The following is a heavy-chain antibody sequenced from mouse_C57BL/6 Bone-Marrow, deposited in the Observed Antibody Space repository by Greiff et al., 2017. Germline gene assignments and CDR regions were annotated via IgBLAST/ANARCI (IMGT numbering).Heavy chain of an antibody. CDR1: GYTFTSYW. J-gene: IGHJ2*01. V-gene: IGHV1-61*01. CDR2: INPYDSDT. CDR3: ASATIPYYFAY. D-gene: IGHD2-12*01. Sequence: PLPHPVSSLVRPGSSVTLSCKASGYTFTSYWMDWVKQRPGQGLEWIGNINPYDSDTHYNQKFKDKATLTVDKSSSPSYMQLSRLTSDYSAVYYCASATIPYYFAYWGQGTTLTVSS.